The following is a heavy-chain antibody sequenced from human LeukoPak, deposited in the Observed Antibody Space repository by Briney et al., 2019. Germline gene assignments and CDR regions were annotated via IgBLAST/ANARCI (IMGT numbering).Heavy chain of an antibody. CDR1: GFTFSSYG. D-gene: IGHD6-19*01. J-gene: IGHJ4*02. Sequence: PGRSLRRSCAASGFTFSSYGMHWVRQAPGKGLEWVAVISYDGSNKYYADSVKGRFTISRDNSKNTLYLQMNSLRAEDTAVYYCAKDEAVAGTYWGQGTLVTVSS. V-gene: IGHV3-30*18. CDR2: ISYDGSNK. CDR3: AKDEAVAGTY.